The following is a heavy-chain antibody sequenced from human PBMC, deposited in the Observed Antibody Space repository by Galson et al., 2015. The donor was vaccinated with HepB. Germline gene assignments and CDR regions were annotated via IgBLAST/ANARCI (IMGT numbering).Heavy chain of an antibody. D-gene: IGHD5-24*01. V-gene: IGHV3-48*02. CDR3: ARADDGVSLLTS. Sequence: SLRLSCAASGFSFTGSGMNWVRQAPGKGLEWVSYISSSSIKIFYADAVKGRFTISRDNAKNSLSLQMTSLSDEDTAVYYCARADDGVSLLTSGGQGTLVTVSS. CDR2: ISSSSIKI. J-gene: IGHJ4*02. CDR1: GFSFTGSG.